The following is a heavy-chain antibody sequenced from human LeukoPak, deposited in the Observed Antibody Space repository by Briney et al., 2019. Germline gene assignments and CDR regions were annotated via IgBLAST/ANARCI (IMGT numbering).Heavy chain of an antibody. V-gene: IGHV5-51*01. CDR1: GGYW. D-gene: IGHD3-22*01. Sequence: GESLKISCKDSGGYWIGWVRQMPGKGLGWMVIIYPGASDIRYSPSFQGQVTISADGSISTAYLQWSSLKASDTAMYYCARCSTCARSSGYYDAFDIWGQGTMVTVSS. CDR3: ARCSTCARSSGYYDAFDI. J-gene: IGHJ3*02. CDR2: IYPGASDI.